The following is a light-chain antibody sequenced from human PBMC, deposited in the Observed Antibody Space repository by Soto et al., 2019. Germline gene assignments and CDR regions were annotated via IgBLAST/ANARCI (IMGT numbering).Light chain of an antibody. CDR1: QSVSSN. Sequence: EIVMTQSPATLSVSPGERATLSCRASQSVSSNLAWYQQKPGQAPRLLIYGASTRATGIPARFSGSGSGTEFTLTISSLQSEDFAVDYCQQYNNWLPAFGQGTKVEIK. CDR2: GAS. V-gene: IGKV3-15*01. CDR3: QQYNNWLPA. J-gene: IGKJ1*01.